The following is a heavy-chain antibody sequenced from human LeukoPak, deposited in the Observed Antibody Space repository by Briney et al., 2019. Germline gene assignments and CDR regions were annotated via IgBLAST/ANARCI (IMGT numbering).Heavy chain of an antibody. V-gene: IGHV3-48*03. D-gene: IGHD3-22*01. CDR3: AREKYYYDSSGYYGY. CDR1: GFTFSSYE. CDR2: ISSSGSTI. J-gene: IGHJ4*02. Sequence: GGSRRLSCAASGFTFSSYEMNWVRQAPGKGLEWVSYISSSGSTIYYADSVKGRFTISRDNAKNSLYLQMNSLRAEDTAVYYCAREKYYYDSSGYYGYWGQGTLVTVSS.